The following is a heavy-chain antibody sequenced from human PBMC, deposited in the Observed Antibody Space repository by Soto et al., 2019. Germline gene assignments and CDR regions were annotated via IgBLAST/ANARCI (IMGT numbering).Heavy chain of an antibody. CDR1: GGPISGYY. D-gene: IGHD3-3*01. CDR3: ARSQRFSDWFDP. CDR2: IYSSGNT. J-gene: IGHJ5*02. V-gene: IGHV4-4*07. Sequence: QVHLQESGPGLVKPSATLSLTCSVSGGPISGYYWTWIRQPAGKGLEWIGRIYSSGNTKYNPSLQSRVTMALDTSNNQCSLRLTSVTAADTAVYYCARSQRFSDWFDPWGQGTLVTVSS.